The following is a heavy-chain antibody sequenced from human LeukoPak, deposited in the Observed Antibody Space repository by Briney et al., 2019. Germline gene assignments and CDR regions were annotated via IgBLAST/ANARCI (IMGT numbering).Heavy chain of an antibody. V-gene: IGHV4-30-2*03. CDR2: IHYSGST. D-gene: IGHD3-9*01. CDR1: GGSISSGGYS. CDR3: ATPAGGYFNWLLYGHDSGYFDY. J-gene: IGHJ4*02. Sequence: PSETLSLTCAVSGGSISSGGYSWGWIRQPPGKGLEWIGYIHYSGSTYYNPSLKSRVTISVDTSKNQFSLKLSSVTAADTAVYYCATPAGGYFNWLLYGHDSGYFDYWGQGTLVTVSS.